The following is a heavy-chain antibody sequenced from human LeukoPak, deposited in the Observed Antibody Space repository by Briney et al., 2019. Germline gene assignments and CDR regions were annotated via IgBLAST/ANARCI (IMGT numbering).Heavy chain of an antibody. CDR2: LTGSGGIT. J-gene: IGHJ6*02. CDR3: AKRGVNYGMDV. D-gene: IGHD3-10*01. Sequence: GGSLRLSCAASGFIFSSYAMSCVRQAPGKGLEWVSSLTGSGGITYYADSVKGRFTISRDNSKNTLYLQMNSLRAEDTAIYFCAKRGVNYGMDVWGQGTTVTVSS. V-gene: IGHV3-23*01. CDR1: GFIFSSYA.